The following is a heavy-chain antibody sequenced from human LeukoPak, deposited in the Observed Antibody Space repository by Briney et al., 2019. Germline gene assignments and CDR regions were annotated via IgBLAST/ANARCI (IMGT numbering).Heavy chain of an antibody. CDR3: ARHVDYYGSGSYSH. Sequence: SETLSLTCTVSGGSISSHYWSWIRQPPGKGLEWIGYIYYSGSTNYNPSLKSRVTISVDTSKNQFSLKLSSVTAADTAVYYCARHVDYYGSGSYSHWGQGTLVTVSS. V-gene: IGHV4-59*08. J-gene: IGHJ4*02. CDR1: GGSISSHY. CDR2: IYYSGST. D-gene: IGHD3-10*01.